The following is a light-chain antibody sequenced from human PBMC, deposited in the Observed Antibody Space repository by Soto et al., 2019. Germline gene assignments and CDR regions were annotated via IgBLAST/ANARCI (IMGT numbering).Light chain of an antibody. CDR1: SSNIGAGYD. CDR3: QSYDSSLSAHVV. CDR2: GNS. V-gene: IGLV1-40*01. Sequence: QSVLTQPPSVSGAPGQRVTISCTGSSSNIGAGYDVHWYQQLPGSAPKLLICGNSNRPSGGPDRFSGSKYGTSASLAITGPLAEDEADYYCQSYDSSLSAHVVFGGGTKLTVL. J-gene: IGLJ2*01.